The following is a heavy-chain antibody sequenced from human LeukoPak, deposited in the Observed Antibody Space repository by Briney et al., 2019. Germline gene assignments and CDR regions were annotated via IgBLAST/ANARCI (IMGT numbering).Heavy chain of an antibody. CDR1: GFTFSTYE. CDR3: TNHALDH. V-gene: IGHV3-48*03. D-gene: IGHD2-2*01. Sequence: PGGSLRLSCVASGFTFSTYEMHWVRQAPGKGLEWLSYITPSGSSTYYADSVKGRFTISRDNAKSSQYLQMNSLRVEDTAVYYCTNHALDHWGQGTLVTVSS. J-gene: IGHJ4*02. CDR2: ITPSGSST.